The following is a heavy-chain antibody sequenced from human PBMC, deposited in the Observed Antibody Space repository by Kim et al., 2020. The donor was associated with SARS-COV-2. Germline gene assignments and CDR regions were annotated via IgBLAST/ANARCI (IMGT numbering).Heavy chain of an antibody. CDR2: IDTNTGNP. CDR3: ARGDPRDY. J-gene: IGHJ4*02. CDR1: GYTFTKYA. Sequence: ASVKVSCKAFGYTFTKYAINWVRQAPGQGVDWMGWIDTNTGNPTHAQGFTGRFVFSFDSSVRTAYLQISGLKPEDTAIYFCARGDPRDYWGQGTLVTVSS. V-gene: IGHV7-4-1*02.